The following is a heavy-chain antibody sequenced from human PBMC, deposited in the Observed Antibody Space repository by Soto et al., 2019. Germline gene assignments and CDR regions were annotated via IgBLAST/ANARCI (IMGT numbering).Heavy chain of an antibody. D-gene: IGHD4-4*01. Sequence: QVQLQESGPGLVKPSETLSLTCTVSGGSVSSGSYYWSWIRQPPGKGLEWIGYISNSGSTKYNPSLKSRVAISVDTSKNQLSLKLSSVTAADTAVYYCARDGYSNFDYWGQGTLVTVSS. CDR3: ARDGYSNFDY. CDR1: GGSVSSGSYY. J-gene: IGHJ4*02. CDR2: ISNSGST. V-gene: IGHV4-61*01.